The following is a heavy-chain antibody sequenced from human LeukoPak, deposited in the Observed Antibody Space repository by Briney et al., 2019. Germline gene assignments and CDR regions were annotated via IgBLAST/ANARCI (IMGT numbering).Heavy chain of an antibody. V-gene: IGHV4-59*02. CDR1: GASVSSFY. CDR3: AGQVGARIRYYYTSGLDV. D-gene: IGHD1-26*01. J-gene: IGHJ6*02. Sequence: SETLSLTCTVSGASVSSFYWNWIRQPPGKGLEWIGSMYYSGTTNYDPSFKSRVTISLDTSKNEFSPRLKSLTAADTAVYYCAGQVGARIRYYYTSGLDVWGQGTTVAVSS. CDR2: MYYSGTT.